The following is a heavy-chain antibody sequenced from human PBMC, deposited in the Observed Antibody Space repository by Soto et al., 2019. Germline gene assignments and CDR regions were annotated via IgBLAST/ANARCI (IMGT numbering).Heavy chain of an antibody. Sequence: LRLSCAASGFTFSSYAMHWVRQAPGKGLEWVAVISYDGSNKYYADSVKGRFTISRDNSKNTLYLQMNSLRAEDTAVYYCARGKLVRIVVVVAANDAFDIWGQGTMVTVSS. V-gene: IGHV3-30-3*01. CDR3: ARGKLVRIVVVVAANDAFDI. CDR1: GFTFSSYA. J-gene: IGHJ3*02. D-gene: IGHD2-15*01. CDR2: ISYDGSNK.